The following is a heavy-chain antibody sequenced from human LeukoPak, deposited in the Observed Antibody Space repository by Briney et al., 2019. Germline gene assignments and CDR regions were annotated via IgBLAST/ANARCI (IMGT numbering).Heavy chain of an antibody. V-gene: IGHV6-1*01. CDR3: ARLGLGGAFDI. Sequence: SQTLSLTCAISGDSGSISRTAWNWSRQYPSRGLEWRGKTYYRSKWYNDYAVSVKSRITIKPDTSKNQFSLQLNSATPEDTAVYYCARLGLGGAFDIWGQGTMVTVSS. CDR1: GDSGSISRTA. J-gene: IGHJ3*02. D-gene: IGHD2-15*01. CDR2: TYYRSKWYN.